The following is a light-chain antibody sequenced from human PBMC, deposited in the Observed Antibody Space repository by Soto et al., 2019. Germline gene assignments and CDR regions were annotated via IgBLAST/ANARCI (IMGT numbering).Light chain of an antibody. V-gene: IGLV2-8*01. CDR2: DVN. CDR1: SSDVGGYNY. Sequence: QSVLTQPPSASGSPGQSVTISCTGTSSDVGGYNYVSWYQQHPGKAPKLMIYDVNKRPSGVPDRFSGSKSGNTASLTVSGLQAEDEADYYCTSYAGSNNVLFGGGTKLTVL. CDR3: TSYAGSNNVL. J-gene: IGLJ2*01.